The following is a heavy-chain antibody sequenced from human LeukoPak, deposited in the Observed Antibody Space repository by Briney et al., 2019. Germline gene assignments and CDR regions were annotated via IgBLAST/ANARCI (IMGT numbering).Heavy chain of an antibody. Sequence: SVKVSCKASGYTFTSYYMHWVRQAPGQGLEWMGRIIPILGIANYAQKFQGRVTITADKSTSTAYMELSSLRSEDTAVYYCARDRGRRFAFDIWGQGTMVTVSS. J-gene: IGHJ3*02. CDR3: ARDRGRRFAFDI. CDR2: IIPILGIA. CDR1: GYTFTSYY. D-gene: IGHD3-10*01. V-gene: IGHV1-69*04.